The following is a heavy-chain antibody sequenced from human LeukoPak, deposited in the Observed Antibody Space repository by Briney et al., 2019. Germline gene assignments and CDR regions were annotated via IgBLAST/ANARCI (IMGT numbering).Heavy chain of an antibody. CDR3: AREPPGGIAVAAYFDY. J-gene: IGHJ4*02. CDR2: ISYDGSNK. CDR1: GFTFSSYA. Sequence: GGSLRLSCAASGFTFSSYAMHWVRQAPGKGLEWVAVISYDGSNKYYADSVKGRFTISRDNSKNTLYLQMNSLGAEDTAVYYCAREPPGGIAVAAYFDYWGQGTLVTVSS. D-gene: IGHD6-19*01. V-gene: IGHV3-30*04.